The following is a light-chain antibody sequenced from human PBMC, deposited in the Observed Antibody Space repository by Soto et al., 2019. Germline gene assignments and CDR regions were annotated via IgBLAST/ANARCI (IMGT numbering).Light chain of an antibody. CDR3: QQAADFPLA. CDR1: QGISTW. CDR2: EAS. V-gene: IGKV1-12*01. J-gene: IGKJ4*01. Sequence: DFHMTQSPSSVSASVGDRVTITCRASQGISTWLAWYQQKPGEAPKLLIYEASTLQSGVPSRFSGSGSGTDFTLTISSLQPEDCATYYCQQAADFPLAFGGGSKVEMK.